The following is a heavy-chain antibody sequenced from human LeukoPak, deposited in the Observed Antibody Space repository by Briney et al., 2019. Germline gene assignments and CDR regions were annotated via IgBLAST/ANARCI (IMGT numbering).Heavy chain of an antibody. J-gene: IGHJ4*02. D-gene: IGHD5-18*01. Sequence: PGGSLRLSCAASGFTFNSYSMNWVRQAPGKGLEWVSSISSTSSYIYYADSVKGRFTISRDNAKNSLYLQMNSLRAEDTAVYYCARDLLGYSYDAYYFDFWGQGTMVTVSS. V-gene: IGHV3-21*01. CDR3: ARDLLGYSYDAYYFDF. CDR2: ISSTSSYI. CDR1: GFTFNSYS.